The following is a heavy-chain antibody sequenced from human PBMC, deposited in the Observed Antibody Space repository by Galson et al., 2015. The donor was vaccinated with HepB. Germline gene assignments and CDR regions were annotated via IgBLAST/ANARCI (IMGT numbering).Heavy chain of an antibody. CDR2: IVVGSGNT. V-gene: IGHV1-58*02. J-gene: IGHJ4*02. Sequence: SVKVSCKASGFTFTSSAMQWVRQARGQRLEWIGWIVVGSGNTNYAQKFQERVTITRDMSTSTAYMELSSLRSEDTAVYYCAAVVGYCSSTSCYTGLDYWGQGTLVTVSS. D-gene: IGHD2-2*02. CDR1: GFTFTSSA. CDR3: AAVVGYCSSTSCYTGLDY.